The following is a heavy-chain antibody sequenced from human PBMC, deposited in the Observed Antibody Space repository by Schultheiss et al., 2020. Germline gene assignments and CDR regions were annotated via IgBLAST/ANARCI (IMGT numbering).Heavy chain of an antibody. CDR3: AKDQRWGCSGGSCYSAPY. Sequence: GESLKISCAASGFTFDDYAMHWVRQAPGKGLEWVSGISGSGGSTYYADSVKGRFTISRDNSKNTLYLQMNSLRAEDTAVYYCAKDQRWGCSGGSCYSAPYWGQGTLVTVSS. CDR2: ISGSGGST. D-gene: IGHD2-15*01. V-gene: IGHV3-23*01. J-gene: IGHJ4*02. CDR1: GFTFDDYA.